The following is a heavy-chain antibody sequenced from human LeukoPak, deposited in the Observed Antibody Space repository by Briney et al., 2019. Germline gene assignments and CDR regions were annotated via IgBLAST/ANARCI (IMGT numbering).Heavy chain of an antibody. V-gene: IGHV3-66*01. J-gene: IGHJ4*02. CDR1: GFIVSSNY. D-gene: IGHD5-12*01. CDR2: IYSDGRT. Sequence: PGGSVRLSCAASGFIVSSNYMSWVRQAPGKGLEWVSVIYSDGRTYYADSVKGRFTISRDNSKNTVYLQMNSLRAEDTAVYYCASSIVATIARGLHSDYWGQGTLVTVSS. CDR3: ASSIVATIARGLHSDY.